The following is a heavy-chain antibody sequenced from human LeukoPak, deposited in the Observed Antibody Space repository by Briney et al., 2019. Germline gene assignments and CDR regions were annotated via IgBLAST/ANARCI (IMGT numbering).Heavy chain of an antibody. Sequence: SETLSLTCTVSGSSISSGGYYWSWIRQHPGKGLEWIGYIYYSGSTYYNPSLKSRVTISVDTSKNQFSLKLSSVTAADTAVYYCARALPHYYYYYGMDVWGQGTTVTVSS. J-gene: IGHJ6*02. CDR2: IYYSGST. CDR1: GSSISSGGYY. CDR3: ARALPHYYYYYGMDV. V-gene: IGHV4-31*03.